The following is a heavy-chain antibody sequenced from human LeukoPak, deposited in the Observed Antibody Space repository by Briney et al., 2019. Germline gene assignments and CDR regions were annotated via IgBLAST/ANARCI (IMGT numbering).Heavy chain of an antibody. J-gene: IGHJ6*02. V-gene: IGHV1-2*06. Sequence: ASVKVSCKASGYTFTSYDINWVRQAPGQGLEWMGRINPNSGGTNYAQKFQGRVTMTRDTSISTAHMELSRLRSDDTAVYYCARGGYDFVYYYYGMDVWGQGTTVTVSS. CDR3: ARGGYDFVYYYYGMDV. CDR2: INPNSGGT. CDR1: GYTFTSYD. D-gene: IGHD3-3*01.